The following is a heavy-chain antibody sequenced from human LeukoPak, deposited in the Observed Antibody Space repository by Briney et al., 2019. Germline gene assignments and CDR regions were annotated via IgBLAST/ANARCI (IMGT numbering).Heavy chain of an antibody. CDR3: ARETHYYYYYMDV. CDR1: GGSISSGGYY. V-gene: IGHV4-31*03. J-gene: IGHJ6*03. Sequence: PSQTLSLTCTVSGGSISSGGYYWSWIRQHPGKGLEWIGYIYCSGSTYYNPSLKSRVTISVDTSKNQFSLKLSSVTAADTAVYYCARETHYYYYYMDVWGKGTTVTVSS. CDR2: IYCSGST.